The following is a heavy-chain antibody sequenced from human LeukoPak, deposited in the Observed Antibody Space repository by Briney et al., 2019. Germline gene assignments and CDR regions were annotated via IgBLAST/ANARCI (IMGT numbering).Heavy chain of an antibody. CDR1: GFTFSSYW. CDR3: ARESGIAAALDL. J-gene: IGHJ5*02. D-gene: IGHD6-13*01. V-gene: IGHV3-74*01. Sequence: GGSLRLSCAASGFTFSSYWMHWVRQAPGKGLVWVSRINTDGSSTSYADSVKGRFTISGDNAKDTLYLQMNSLRAEDTAVYYCARESGIAAALDLWGQGTLVTVSS. CDR2: INTDGSST.